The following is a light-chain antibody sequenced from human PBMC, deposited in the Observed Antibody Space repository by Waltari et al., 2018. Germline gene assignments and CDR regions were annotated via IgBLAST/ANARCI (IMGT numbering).Light chain of an antibody. CDR3: QHYVRLPAT. Sequence: EIVLTQSPGTLSLSPGERATLSCRASQRVRGSLAWYQQKAGQAPRLLIYGASSRATGSPDRFSGSGSGTDFSLTISRLEPEDFAVYYCQHYVRLPATFGQGTKVEI. CDR2: GAS. J-gene: IGKJ1*01. CDR1: QRVRGS. V-gene: IGKV3-20*01.